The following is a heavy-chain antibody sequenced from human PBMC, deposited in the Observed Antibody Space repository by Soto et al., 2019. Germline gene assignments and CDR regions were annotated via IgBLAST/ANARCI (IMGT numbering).Heavy chain of an antibody. J-gene: IGHJ4*02. CDR3: AKDQAVRGTYYFDY. Sequence: PGGSLRLSCAASGFTFSSYAMSWVRQAPGKGLEWVSAISGSGGSTYYADSVKGRFTISRDNSKNTLYLQMNSLRAVDTAVYYCAKDQAVRGTYYFDYWGQGTLVTVSS. CDR1: GFTFSSYA. D-gene: IGHD3-10*01. V-gene: IGHV3-23*01. CDR2: ISGSGGST.